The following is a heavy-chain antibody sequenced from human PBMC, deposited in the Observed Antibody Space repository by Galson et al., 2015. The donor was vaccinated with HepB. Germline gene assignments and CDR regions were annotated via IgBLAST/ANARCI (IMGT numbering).Heavy chain of an antibody. J-gene: IGHJ4*02. Sequence: SLRLSCAASGFTFGDYAMSWFRQAPGKGLEWVGFIRSKAYGGTTEYAASVKGRFTISRDDSKSIAYLQMNSLKTEDTAVYYCIAAAGTFLPYDYWGQGTLVTVSS. D-gene: IGHD6-13*01. V-gene: IGHV3-49*03. CDR1: GFTFGDYA. CDR2: IRSKAYGGTT. CDR3: IAAAGTFLPYDY.